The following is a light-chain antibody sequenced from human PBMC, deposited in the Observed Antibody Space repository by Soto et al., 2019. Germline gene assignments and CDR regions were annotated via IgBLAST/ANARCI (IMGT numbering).Light chain of an antibody. V-gene: IGLV2-14*03. CDR3: SSYAGSDTFV. CDR2: HVS. J-gene: IGLJ1*01. Sequence: QSALTQPASVSGSPGQSITISCTGTSDDVGAYNFVSWYQQHPGKAPKLIVYHVSDRPSGFSSRFSGSKSGNSASLTISGLHAEDEADYYCSSYAGSDTFVFGTGTKVTVL. CDR1: SDDVGAYNF.